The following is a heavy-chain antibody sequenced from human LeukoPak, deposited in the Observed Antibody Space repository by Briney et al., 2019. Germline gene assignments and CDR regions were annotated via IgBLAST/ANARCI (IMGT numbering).Heavy chain of an antibody. D-gene: IGHD3-22*01. CDR1: GFTFSSYS. Sequence: PGGSLRLSCAASGFTFSSYSMNWVRQAPGKGLEWVSSISSSSSYIYYADSVKGRFTISRDNAKNPLYLQMNSLRAEDTAVYYCASSDSSGYDFMDVWGKGTTVTVSS. CDR2: ISSSSSYI. J-gene: IGHJ6*03. V-gene: IGHV3-21*01. CDR3: ASSDSSGYDFMDV.